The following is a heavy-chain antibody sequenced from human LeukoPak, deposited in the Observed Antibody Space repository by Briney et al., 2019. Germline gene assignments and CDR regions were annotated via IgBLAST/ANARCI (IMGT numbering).Heavy chain of an antibody. V-gene: IGHV4-39*01. CDR3: ARHSGSYYVC. D-gene: IGHD1-26*01. J-gene: IGHJ4*02. CDR1: GGSVSSSTYS. Sequence: SETLSLTCAVSGGSVSSSTYSWGWVRQPPGKGLEWIGSIYYSGSTYYDPSLKSRVTISVDTSKNQFSLKLSSVTAADTAVYYCARHSGSYYVCWGQGTLVTVSS. CDR2: IYYSGST.